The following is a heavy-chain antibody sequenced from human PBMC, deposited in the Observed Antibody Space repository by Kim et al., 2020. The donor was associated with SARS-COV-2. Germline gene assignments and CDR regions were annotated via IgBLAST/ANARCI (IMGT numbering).Heavy chain of an antibody. CDR3: AKDSIAAAGRDPMIVAC. CDR1: GFAFDDYA. Sequence: GGSLRLSCAASGFAFDDYAMHWVRQAPGKGLEWVSGISWNSGSIGYADSVKGRFTISRDNAKNSLYLQMNSLRAEDTALYYCAKDSIAAAGRDPMIVACWGQGTLVTVSS. CDR2: ISWNSGSI. V-gene: IGHV3-9*01. D-gene: IGHD6-13*01. J-gene: IGHJ4*02.